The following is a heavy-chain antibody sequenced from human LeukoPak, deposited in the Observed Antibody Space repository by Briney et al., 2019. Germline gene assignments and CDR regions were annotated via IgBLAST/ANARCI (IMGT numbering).Heavy chain of an antibody. D-gene: IGHD3-10*01. CDR3: ARSGSRLEWFGETMGYLDY. Sequence: GASVKVSCKASGYTFTSYGISWVRQAPGQGLEWMGWISAYNGNTNYAQKLQGRVTMTTDTSTSTAYMELRSLRSDDTAEYYCARSGSRLEWFGETMGYLDYWGQGTPVTVSS. CDR1: GYTFTSYG. CDR2: ISAYNGNT. J-gene: IGHJ4*02. V-gene: IGHV1-18*01.